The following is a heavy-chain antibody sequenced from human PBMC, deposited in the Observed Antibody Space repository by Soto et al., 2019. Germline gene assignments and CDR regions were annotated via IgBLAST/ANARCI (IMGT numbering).Heavy chain of an antibody. J-gene: IGHJ4*02. CDR3: ANLPLYGSGFDC. D-gene: IGHD3-10*01. CDR2: ISWNGAAT. V-gene: IGHV3-9*01. CDR1: GFTFDDYA. Sequence: EVQLVESGGGLVQPGGSLRLSCAASGFTFDDYAIHWVRQAPGKGLEWVSGISWNGAATGYMNSVKGRFSISRDNTKNTLYLQMTRLRSEDTAVYYCANLPLYGSGFDCWGQGTLVTVSS.